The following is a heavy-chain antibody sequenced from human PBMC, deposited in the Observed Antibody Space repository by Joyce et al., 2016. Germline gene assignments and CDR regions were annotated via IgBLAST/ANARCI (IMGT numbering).Heavy chain of an antibody. Sequence: QVQLVESGGGVAQPGRSLRLSCAATGFTFSKHYMHWVRQAPGKGLEWVALTWYDGSQRYYADSGKGRFTISRNNLKHTLYLQMNSLRAEDTAVYYCARAYCGDSSCHRYGMDVWGQGTTVTVSS. J-gene: IGHJ6*02. CDR2: TWYDGSQR. D-gene: IGHD2-21*01. CDR3: ARAYCGDSSCHRYGMDV. V-gene: IGHV3-33*01. CDR1: GFTFSKHY.